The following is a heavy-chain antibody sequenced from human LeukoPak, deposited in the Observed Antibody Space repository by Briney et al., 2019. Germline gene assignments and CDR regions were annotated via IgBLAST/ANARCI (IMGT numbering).Heavy chain of an antibody. Sequence: SETLSLTCTVSGGSISSYYWSWIRQSAGKGLEWIGRIYTSGSTNYNPSLKSRVTMSVDTSKNQFSLKLSSVTAADTAVYYCATGDYYGSGSSNYWGQGTLVTVSS. V-gene: IGHV4-4*07. CDR2: IYTSGST. J-gene: IGHJ4*02. D-gene: IGHD3-10*01. CDR1: GGSISSYY. CDR3: ATGDYYGSGSSNY.